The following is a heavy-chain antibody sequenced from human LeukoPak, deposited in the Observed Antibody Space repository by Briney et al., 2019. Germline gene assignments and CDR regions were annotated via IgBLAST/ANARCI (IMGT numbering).Heavy chain of an antibody. Sequence: AGGSLRLSCAASGFTFSSYSMNWVRQAPGKGLEGVSSISSSSSYIYYADSVKGRFTISRDNAKNSLYLQMNSLRAEDTAVYYCARDSSTLVVNWGAFDIWGQGTMVTVSS. CDR2: ISSSSSYI. V-gene: IGHV3-21*01. J-gene: IGHJ3*02. D-gene: IGHD7-27*01. CDR3: ARDSSTLVVNWGAFDI. CDR1: GFTFSSYS.